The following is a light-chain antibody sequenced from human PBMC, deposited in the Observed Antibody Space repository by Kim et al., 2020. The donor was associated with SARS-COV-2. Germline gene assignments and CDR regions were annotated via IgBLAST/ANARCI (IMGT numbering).Light chain of an antibody. V-gene: IGKV1-5*03. Sequence: ASVGDRVTITCRASQGISVWLAWYQHKSGRAPKLLIYKASSLESGVPARISASGSGSEFILTIDSLQPDDTGTYYCQQYSAYPRTFSQGTKVDIK. CDR3: QQYSAYPRT. J-gene: IGKJ1*01. CDR2: KAS. CDR1: QGISVW.